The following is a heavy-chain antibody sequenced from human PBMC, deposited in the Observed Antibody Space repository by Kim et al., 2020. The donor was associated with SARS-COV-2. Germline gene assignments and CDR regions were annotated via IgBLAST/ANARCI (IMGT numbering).Heavy chain of an antibody. J-gene: IGHJ4*02. D-gene: IGHD6-13*01. Sequence: SETLSLTCTVSGGSISSSSYYWGWIRQPPGKGLEWIGSIYYSGSTYYNPSLKSRVTISVDTSKNQFSLKLSSVTAADTAVYYCARDQAAGAAAGESDRGDYWGQGTLVTVSS. CDR1: GGSISSSSYY. CDR2: IYYSGST. CDR3: ARDQAAGAAAGESDRGDY. V-gene: IGHV4-39*07.